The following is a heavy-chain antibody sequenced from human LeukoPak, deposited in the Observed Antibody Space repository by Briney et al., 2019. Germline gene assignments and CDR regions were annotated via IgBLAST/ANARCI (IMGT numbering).Heavy chain of an antibody. V-gene: IGHV1-69*05. Sequence: GASVKVSCKASGGTFSSYAISWVRQAPGQGLEWMGRIIPIFGTANYAQKFQGRVTITTDESTSTAYMELSSLRSEDTAVYYGARGAYDSSGYYPYKWFDPWGQGTLVTVSS. CDR1: GGTFSSYA. CDR3: ARGAYDSSGYYPYKWFDP. CDR2: IIPIFGTA. J-gene: IGHJ5*02. D-gene: IGHD3-22*01.